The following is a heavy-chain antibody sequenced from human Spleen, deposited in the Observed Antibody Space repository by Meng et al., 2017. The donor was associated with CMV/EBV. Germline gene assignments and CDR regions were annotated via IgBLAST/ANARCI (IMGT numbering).Heavy chain of an antibody. D-gene: IGHD3-10*01. Sequence: FSGFSLTSRAMAVGWIRQPPGKAPEWLALIYGNDEKHYSPSLKSSLTITKDTARNRVVLAMTDLNPVDSGTYYCAHRRAGFGKLFDYWGQGSLVTVSS. V-gene: IGHV2-5*01. CDR1: GFSLTSRAMA. CDR2: IYGNDEK. J-gene: IGHJ4*02. CDR3: AHRRAGFGKLFDY.